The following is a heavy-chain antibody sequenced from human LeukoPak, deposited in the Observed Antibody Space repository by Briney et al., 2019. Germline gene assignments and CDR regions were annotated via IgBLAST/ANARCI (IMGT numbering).Heavy chain of an antibody. V-gene: IGHV3-7*01. Sequence: PGGSLRLSCAASGFTFSSYWMTWVRQAPGKGLEWVANIKQDGSEIHYVDSVKGRFTISRDNAKNSLYLQVNSLRAEDMAVYYCARGAAAGTSVAANFDYWGQGTLVTVSS. J-gene: IGHJ4*02. CDR3: ARGAAAGTSVAANFDY. D-gene: IGHD6-13*01. CDR2: IKQDGSEI. CDR1: GFTFSSYW.